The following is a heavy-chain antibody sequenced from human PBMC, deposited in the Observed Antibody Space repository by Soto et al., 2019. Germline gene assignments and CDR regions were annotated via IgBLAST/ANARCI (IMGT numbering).Heavy chain of an antibody. D-gene: IGHD1-7*01. Sequence: PGGSLRLSCAASGFTFSSYGMHWVRQAPGKGLEWVAVISYDGSNKYYADSVKGRFTISRDNSKNTLYLHMNSLRAEDTAVYYCAKNWNYHRNYYYYYGMDVWGQGTTVTVSS. V-gene: IGHV3-30*18. CDR3: AKNWNYHRNYYYYYGMDV. J-gene: IGHJ6*02. CDR1: GFTFSSYG. CDR2: ISYDGSNK.